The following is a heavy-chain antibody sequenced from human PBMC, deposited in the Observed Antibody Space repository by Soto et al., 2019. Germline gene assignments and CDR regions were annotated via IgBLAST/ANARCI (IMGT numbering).Heavy chain of an antibody. CDR1: GGSVSIGDYS. CDR3: ARDWELRRMDV. Sequence: PSETLSLTCTVSGGSVSIGDYSWTWIRQPPGKGLEGIGYICYTGNTNYSPSLKSRVTMSVDRSRNQFSLRLSSVTAGDTAVYYCARDWELRRMDVWGQGTTVTVSS. D-gene: IGHD1-7*01. V-gene: IGHV4-61*08. CDR2: ICYTGNT. J-gene: IGHJ6*02.